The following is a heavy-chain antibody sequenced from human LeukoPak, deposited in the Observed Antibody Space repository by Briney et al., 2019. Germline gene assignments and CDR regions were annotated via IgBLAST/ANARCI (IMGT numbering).Heavy chain of an antibody. Sequence: SETLSLTCTVSGGSISSGGYYWSWIRQPPGKGLEWIGYIYYSGSTYYNPSLKSRVTISVDTSKNQFSLKLSSVTAADTAVYYCAREFSPVVVVAATPGGWFDPWGQGTLVTVSS. J-gene: IGHJ5*02. D-gene: IGHD2-15*01. CDR1: GGSISSGGYY. CDR3: AREFSPVVVVAATPGGWFDP. V-gene: IGHV4-31*03. CDR2: IYYSGST.